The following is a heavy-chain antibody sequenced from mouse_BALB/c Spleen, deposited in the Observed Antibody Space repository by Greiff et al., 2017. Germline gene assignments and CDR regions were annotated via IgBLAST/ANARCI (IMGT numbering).Heavy chain of an antibody. J-gene: IGHJ2*01. D-gene: IGHD2-12*01. V-gene: IGHV10-1*02. CDR3: VRDYDGGFDY. CDR2: IRSKSNNYAT. CDR1: GFTFNTYA. Sequence: EVMLVESGGGLVQPKGSLKLSCAASGFTFNTYAMNWVRQAPGKGLEWVARIRSKSNNYATYYADSVKDRFTISRDDSQSMLYLQMNNLKTEDTAMYYCVRDYDGGFDYWGQGTTLTVSS.